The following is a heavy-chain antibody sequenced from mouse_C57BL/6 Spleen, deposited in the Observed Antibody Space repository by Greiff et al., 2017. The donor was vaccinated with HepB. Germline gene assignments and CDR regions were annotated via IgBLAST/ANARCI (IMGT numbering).Heavy chain of an antibody. CDR1: GFTFSSYA. V-gene: IGHV5-4*01. CDR2: ISDGGSYT. CDR3: AREGGGLRRAWFAY. J-gene: IGHJ3*01. D-gene: IGHD2-4*01. Sequence: EVHLVESGGGLVKPGGSLKLSCAASGFTFSSYAMSWVRQTPEKRLEWVATISDGGSYTYYPDNVKGRFTISRDNAKNNLYLQMSHLKSEDTAMYYCAREGGGLRRAWFAYWGQGTLVTVSA.